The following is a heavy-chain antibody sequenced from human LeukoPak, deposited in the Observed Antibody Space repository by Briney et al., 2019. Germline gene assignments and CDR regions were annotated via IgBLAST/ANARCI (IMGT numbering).Heavy chain of an antibody. CDR1: GYSISSGYY. CDR2: IYHSGST. Sequence: SETLSLTCTVSGYSISSGYYWGWIRQPPGKGLEWIGSIYHSGSTYYNPSLKSRVTISIDTSKNQFSLILSSVTAADTAVYYCARDRKAARDFWGQGTLVTVSS. J-gene: IGHJ4*02. CDR3: ARDRKAARDF. V-gene: IGHV4-38-2*02. D-gene: IGHD6-6*01.